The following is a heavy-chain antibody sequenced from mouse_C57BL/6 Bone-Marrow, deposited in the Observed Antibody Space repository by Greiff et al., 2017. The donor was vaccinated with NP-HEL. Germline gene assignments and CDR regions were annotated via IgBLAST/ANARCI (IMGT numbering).Heavy chain of an antibody. J-gene: IGHJ3*01. Sequence: QVQLQQSGPELVKPGASVKISCKASGYAFSSSWMNWVKQRPGKGLEWIGRIYPGDGDTNYNGKFKGKATLTADKSSSTAYMQLSSLTSEDSAVYFCARSNGLGPWFAYWGQGTLVTVSA. CDR3: ARSNGLGPWFAY. V-gene: IGHV1-82*01. CDR2: IYPGDGDT. CDR1: GYAFSSSW. D-gene: IGHD2-4*01.